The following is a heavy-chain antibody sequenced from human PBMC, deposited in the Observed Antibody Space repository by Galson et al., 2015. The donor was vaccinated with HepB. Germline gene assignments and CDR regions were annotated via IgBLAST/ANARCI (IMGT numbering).Heavy chain of an antibody. CDR1: GFTFSSYS. J-gene: IGHJ4*02. CDR2: ISSSSSTI. CDR3: ARLGKKQWLVREYYSDY. D-gene: IGHD6-19*01. V-gene: IGHV3-48*01. Sequence: SLRLSCAASGFTFSSYSMNWVRQAPGKGLEWVSYISSSSSTIYYADSVKGRFTISRDNAKNSLYLQMSSLRAEDTAVYYCARLGKKQWLVREYYSDYWGQGTLVTVSS.